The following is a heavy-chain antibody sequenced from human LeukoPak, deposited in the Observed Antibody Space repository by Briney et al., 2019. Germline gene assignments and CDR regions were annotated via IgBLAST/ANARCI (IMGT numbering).Heavy chain of an antibody. CDR2: IYYSGST. CDR1: GGSISSYY. V-gene: IGHV4-59*12. J-gene: IGHJ5*02. Sequence: SETLSLTCTVSGGSISSYYWSWIRQPPGKGLEWIGYIYYSGSTNYNPSLKSRVTISVDTSKNQFSLKLSSVTAADTAVYYCARVARRSSSPYNWFDPWGQGTLVTVSS. CDR3: ARVARRSSSPYNWFDP. D-gene: IGHD6-6*01.